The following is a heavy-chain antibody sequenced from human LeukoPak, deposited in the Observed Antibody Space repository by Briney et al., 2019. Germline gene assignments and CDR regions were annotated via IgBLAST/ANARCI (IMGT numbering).Heavy chain of an antibody. D-gene: IGHD3-22*01. J-gene: IGHJ4*02. Sequence: SETLSLTCTVSGGSISSSSYYWGWIRQPPGKGLEWIGSIYYSGSTYYNPSLKSRVTISVDTSKNQFSLKLSSVTAADTAVYYCAGEITMIEYWGQGTLVTVSS. CDR1: GGSISSSSYY. CDR2: IYYSGST. CDR3: AGEITMIEY. V-gene: IGHV4-39*01.